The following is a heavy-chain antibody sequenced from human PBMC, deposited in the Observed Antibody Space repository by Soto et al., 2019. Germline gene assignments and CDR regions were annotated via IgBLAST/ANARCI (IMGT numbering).Heavy chain of an antibody. CDR1: GFTFSSYG. V-gene: IGHV3-30*18. Sequence: QVQLVESGGGVVQPGRSLRLSCAASGFTFSSYGMHWVRQAPGKGLEWVAVISYDGSNKYYADSVKGRFTISRDNSKNTLYLQMNRLRAEDTAVYYCAKEGSGNRGMDVWGQGTTVTVSS. D-gene: IGHD3-3*01. J-gene: IGHJ6*02. CDR2: ISYDGSNK. CDR3: AKEGSGNRGMDV.